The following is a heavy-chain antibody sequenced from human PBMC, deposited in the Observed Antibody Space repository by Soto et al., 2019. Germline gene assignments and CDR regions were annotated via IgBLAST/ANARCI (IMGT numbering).Heavy chain of an antibody. D-gene: IGHD2-2*01. J-gene: IGHJ4*02. V-gene: IGHV1-2*04. CDR3: ARGPIVVVPAADHPIDY. Sequence: VSVKVSCKASGYTFTGYYMHWVRQAPGQGLEWMGWINPNSGGTNYAQKFQGWVTMTRDTSISTAYMELSRLRSDDTAVYYCARGPIVVVPAADHPIDYWGQGTLVTVSS. CDR1: GYTFTGYY. CDR2: INPNSGGT.